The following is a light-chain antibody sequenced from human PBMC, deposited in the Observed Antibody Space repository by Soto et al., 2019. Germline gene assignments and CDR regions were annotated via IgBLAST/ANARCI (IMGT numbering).Light chain of an antibody. J-gene: IGLJ3*02. CDR3: AAWDDSLIALL. CDR1: YSNVGSNV. Sequence: QSVLTQPPSASGTPGQSVTISCSGTYSNVGSNVVNWYQQVPGAASKLVIYSNDRRPSGVPDRFFGSKSGASASLAISGLQTEDEADYYCAAWDDSLIALLFGGGTKLTVL. CDR2: SND. V-gene: IGLV1-44*01.